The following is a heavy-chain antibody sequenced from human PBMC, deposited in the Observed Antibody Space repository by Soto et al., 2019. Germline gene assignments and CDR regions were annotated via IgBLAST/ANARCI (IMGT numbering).Heavy chain of an antibody. Sequence: GGSLRLSCAASGFTFSTYTMYWVRQAPGKGLEWVAGISNNGINTHYADSVKGRFTISRDNSKNTLYVQMNSLGAEDTAVYYCSREWTISVASPGSWGQGILVTV. J-gene: IGHJ5*02. CDR2: ISNNGINT. D-gene: IGHD6-19*01. V-gene: IGHV3-30-3*01. CDR3: SREWTISVASPGS. CDR1: GFTFSTYT.